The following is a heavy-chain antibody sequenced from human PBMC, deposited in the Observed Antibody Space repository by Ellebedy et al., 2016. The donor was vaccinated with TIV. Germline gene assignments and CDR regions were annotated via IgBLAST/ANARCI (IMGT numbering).Heavy chain of an antibody. CDR1: GYSFTGYF. CDR3: ARDGPLGIDY. D-gene: IGHD7-27*01. Sequence: ASVKVSCKASGYSFTGYFMHWVRQAPGQGLEWMGIINPSGGSTDYAQRFQGRVTVTRGTSTRTVYMELSSLRSEDTAVYYCARDGPLGIDYWGQGTLVTVSS. CDR2: INPSGGST. V-gene: IGHV1-46*01. J-gene: IGHJ4*02.